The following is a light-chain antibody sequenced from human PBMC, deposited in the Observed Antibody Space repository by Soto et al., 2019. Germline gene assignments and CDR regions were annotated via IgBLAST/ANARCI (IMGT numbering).Light chain of an antibody. CDR3: QQYGSSTIT. CDR1: QSVSNY. J-gene: IGKJ5*01. Sequence: DIELTQSPATLSLSPGERATLSCRASQSVSNYLAWYQQKPGQAPRLLIYGASSRATGIPDRFSGSGSGTDFTLTISSLEPEDFAVYYCQQYGSSTITFGQGTRVEIK. V-gene: IGKV3-20*01. CDR2: GAS.